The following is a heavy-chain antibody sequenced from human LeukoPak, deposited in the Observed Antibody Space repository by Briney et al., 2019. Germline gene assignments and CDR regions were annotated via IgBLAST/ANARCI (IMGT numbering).Heavy chain of an antibody. Sequence: GGSLSLSCAASGVIFDDYTMHWVRQAPGKGLEWVSLISWDGGSTYYADSVKGRFTISRDNSKNSLYLQMNSLRTEDTALYYCAKGVEYCSGGSCYRPYYYYGMDVWGQGTTVTVSS. D-gene: IGHD2-15*01. CDR1: GVIFDDYT. J-gene: IGHJ6*02. CDR3: AKGVEYCSGGSCYRPYYYYGMDV. CDR2: ISWDGGST. V-gene: IGHV3-43*01.